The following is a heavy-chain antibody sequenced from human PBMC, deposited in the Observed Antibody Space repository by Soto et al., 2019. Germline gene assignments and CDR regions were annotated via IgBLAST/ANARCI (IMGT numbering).Heavy chain of an antibody. Sequence: QLQLQESGPGLVKPSETLSLTCTVSGGSISSSSYYWGWIRQPPGKGLEWIGSIYYSGSTYYNPSLKSRDTISVDTSKDQFSLKLGSVAAADTAVYYCARSPNTIFGADYYYFYMDVWGKRTKVTV. CDR3: ARSPNTIFGADYYYFYMDV. V-gene: IGHV4-39*01. CDR2: IYYSGST. D-gene: IGHD3-3*01. J-gene: IGHJ6*03. CDR1: GGSISSSSYY.